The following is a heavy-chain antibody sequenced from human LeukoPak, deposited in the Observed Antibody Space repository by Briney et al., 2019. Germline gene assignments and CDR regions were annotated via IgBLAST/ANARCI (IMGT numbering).Heavy chain of an antibody. CDR2: INPNSGGT. D-gene: IGHD2-21*01. CDR3: ARGGRAWVWSMARYGMDV. CDR1: GYTFTGYY. J-gene: IGHJ6*02. Sequence: ASVKVSCKASGYTFTGYYMHWVRQAPGQGLEWMGWINPNSGGTNYAQKFQGRVTMTRDTSISTAYMELSRLRSDDTAVYYCARGGRAWVWSMARYGMDVWGQGTTVTVSS. V-gene: IGHV1-2*02.